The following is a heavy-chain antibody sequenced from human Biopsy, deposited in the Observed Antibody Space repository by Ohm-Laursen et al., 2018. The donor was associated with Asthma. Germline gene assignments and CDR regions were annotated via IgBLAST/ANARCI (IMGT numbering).Heavy chain of an antibody. J-gene: IGHJ6*02. D-gene: IGHD4-17*01. CDR3: ARVVSYGDIYFGIDV. CDR1: GGYTCSSDHH. V-gene: IGHV4-30-4*01. CDR2: VFWSGST. Sequence: SETLSLTCIVSGGYTCSSDHHWACIRQAPGKVLDCLGFVFWSGSTHYSRSLERRVSISIDTATNEFSMKLWSVTPADTAVYFCARVVSYGDIYFGIDVWGPGNTVVVS.